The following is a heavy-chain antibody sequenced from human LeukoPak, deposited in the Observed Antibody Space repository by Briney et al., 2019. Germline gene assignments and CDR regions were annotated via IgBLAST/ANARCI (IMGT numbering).Heavy chain of an antibody. J-gene: IGHJ4*02. Sequence: SETLSLTCTVSGGSISSSSYYWGWIRQPPGKGLEWIGSIYYSGSTYYNPSLKNRVTISVDTSKNQFSLKLSSVTAADTAVYYCARRRAAGSPLDYWGQGTLVTVSS. CDR2: IYYSGST. D-gene: IGHD6-13*01. CDR1: GGSISSSSYY. V-gene: IGHV4-39*01. CDR3: ARRRAAGSPLDY.